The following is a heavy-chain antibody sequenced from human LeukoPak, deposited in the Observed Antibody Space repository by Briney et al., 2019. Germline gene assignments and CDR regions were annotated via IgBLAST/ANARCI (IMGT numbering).Heavy chain of an antibody. V-gene: IGHV4-39*01. CDR2: VYYSGST. CDR3: ARLMYYPPNGRAFDI. CDR1: GGSISTDTHY. J-gene: IGHJ3*02. Sequence: SETLSLTCTVSGGSISTDTHYWGWFRQSTGKGLESIGSVYYSGSTFHNSSLKSRVIISVDTSKNQFSLRLSSVSAADTAVYYCARLMYYPPNGRAFDIWGQGTMVTVSS. D-gene: IGHD3-10*01.